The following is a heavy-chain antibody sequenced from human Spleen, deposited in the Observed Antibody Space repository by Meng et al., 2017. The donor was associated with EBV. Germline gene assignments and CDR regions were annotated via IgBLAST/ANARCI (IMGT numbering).Heavy chain of an antibody. CDR3: ARERPNYYEYSGFDY. CDR1: GCSISSRGYY. D-gene: IGHD3-22*01. Sequence: LHLHESGQGVVKPCETRSLTCTVPGCSISSRGYYWGWIRQSPGRGLECIGSMRYSGNTYYNPSLKSRVTLSVDTSKNQFSLKLNSVTAADTAVYYCARERPNYYEYSGFDYWGQGTLVTVSS. J-gene: IGHJ4*02. V-gene: IGHV4-39*07. CDR2: MRYSGNT.